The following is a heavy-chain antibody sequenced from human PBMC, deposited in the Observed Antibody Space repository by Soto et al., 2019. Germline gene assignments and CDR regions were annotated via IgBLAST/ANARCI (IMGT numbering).Heavy chain of an antibody. V-gene: IGHV4-34*01. Sequence: SETLSLTCAVYGGSFSGYYWSWIRQPPGKGLEWIGEINHSGSTNYNPSLKSRVTISVDTSKNQFSLKLSAVTAAATAVYYCARRLTTVTTRVWFDPWGQGTLVTVSS. CDR1: GGSFSGYY. J-gene: IGHJ5*02. CDR2: INHSGST. CDR3: ARRLTTVTTRVWFDP. D-gene: IGHD4-17*01.